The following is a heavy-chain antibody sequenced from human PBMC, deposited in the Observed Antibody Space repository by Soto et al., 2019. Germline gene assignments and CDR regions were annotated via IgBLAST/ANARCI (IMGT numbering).Heavy chain of an antibody. CDR2: IIPIFGTA. CDR3: ARVDRDGYNYKWFDS. J-gene: IGHJ5*01. Sequence: SVKVSCKASGGTFSSYAISWVRQAPGQGLEWMGGIIPIFGTANYAQKFQGRVTITADESTSTAYMELSSLRSEDTAVYYCARVDRDGYNYKWFDSWGRGTLVTVSS. V-gene: IGHV1-69*13. CDR1: GGTFSSYA. D-gene: IGHD5-12*01.